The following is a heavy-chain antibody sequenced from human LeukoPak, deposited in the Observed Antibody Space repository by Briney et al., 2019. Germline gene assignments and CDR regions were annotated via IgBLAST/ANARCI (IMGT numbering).Heavy chain of an antibody. V-gene: IGHV4-59*01. CDR3: ARDRSRGSSWYPDSYYYGMDV. CDR1: GGSISSYY. D-gene: IGHD6-13*01. Sequence: PSETLSLTCTVSGGSISSYYWSWIRQPPGRGLEWIGYIYYSGSTNYNPSLESRVTISVDTSKNQFSLKLSSVTAADTAVYYCARDRSRGSSWYPDSYYYGMDVWGKGTTVTVSS. CDR2: IYYSGST. J-gene: IGHJ6*04.